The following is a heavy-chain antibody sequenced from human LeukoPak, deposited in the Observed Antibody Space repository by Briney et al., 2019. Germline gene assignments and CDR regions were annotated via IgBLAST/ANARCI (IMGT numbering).Heavy chain of an antibody. Sequence: ASVKVSCKASGYTFTGYYMHWVRQAPGQGLEWMGWINPNSGGTNYAQKFQGRVTMTRDTSISTAYMELSRLRSDDTAVYYCARGALRYFDWLFPHLYYYYYYMDVWGKGTTVTVSS. D-gene: IGHD3-9*01. V-gene: IGHV1-2*02. CDR3: ARGALRYFDWLFPHLYYYYYYMDV. CDR1: GYTFTGYY. J-gene: IGHJ6*03. CDR2: INPNSGGT.